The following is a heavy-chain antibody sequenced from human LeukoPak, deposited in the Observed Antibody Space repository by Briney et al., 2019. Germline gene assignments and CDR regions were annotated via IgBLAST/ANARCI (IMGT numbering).Heavy chain of an antibody. D-gene: IGHD3-10*02. CDR1: GFTFSGYR. CDR3: VRCAGGPRNYVLDY. Sequence: GGSLRLSCVASGFTFSGYRMHWVRQAPGMGLVWVSRLNSDGTTINYADSVKGRFTISRDNAKNTVYLQMSGLRDDDTALYFCVRCAGGPRNYVLDYWGQGALVSVSS. V-gene: IGHV3-74*01. J-gene: IGHJ4*02. CDR2: LNSDGTTI.